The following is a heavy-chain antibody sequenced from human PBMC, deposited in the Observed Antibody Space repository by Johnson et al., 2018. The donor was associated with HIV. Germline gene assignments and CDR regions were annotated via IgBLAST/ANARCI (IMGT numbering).Heavy chain of an antibody. Sequence: QVQLVESGGGVVQPGRSLRLSCAASGFTFSSYAMHWARQAPGKGLEWVAVISHDGSNKYYADSVKGRFIISRDNSTNTLLLQMNSLRAEDTAVYYCAKCIWGSSLIDAFDIWGQGTRVTVSS. D-gene: IGHD6-13*01. J-gene: IGHJ3*02. CDR2: ISHDGSNK. V-gene: IGHV3-30-3*02. CDR1: GFTFSSYA. CDR3: AKCIWGSSLIDAFDI.